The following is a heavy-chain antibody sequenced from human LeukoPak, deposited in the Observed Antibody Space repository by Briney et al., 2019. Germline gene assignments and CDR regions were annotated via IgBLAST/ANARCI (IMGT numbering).Heavy chain of an antibody. CDR3: VRQKKSHGNFDY. D-gene: IGHD1-26*01. Sequence: GGSLRLSCAASGFTFSDHAMHWVRKAPGKGLEWVSAVGIAADTFYPGSVKGRFTISRENAKNSLYLQMNSLRVEDTAVYYCVRQKKSHGNFDYWGQGTLVTVSS. CDR1: GFTFSDHA. CDR2: VGIAADT. V-gene: IGHV3-13*01. J-gene: IGHJ4*02.